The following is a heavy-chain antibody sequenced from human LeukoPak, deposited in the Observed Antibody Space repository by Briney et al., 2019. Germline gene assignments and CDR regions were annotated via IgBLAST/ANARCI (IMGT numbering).Heavy chain of an antibody. Sequence: GGSLRLSCSASGFTFSAYAMYWVRQAPGKGLEYVSGISNNGGSSFYADSVKGRFTISRDNSKNTLYLQMSSLRAEDTAVYYCGKITSVTGGDCWGQGTRLTVSS. D-gene: IGHD1-1*01. J-gene: IGHJ4*02. CDR3: GKITSVTGGDC. CDR2: ISNNGGSS. V-gene: IGHV3-64D*09. CDR1: GFTFSAYA.